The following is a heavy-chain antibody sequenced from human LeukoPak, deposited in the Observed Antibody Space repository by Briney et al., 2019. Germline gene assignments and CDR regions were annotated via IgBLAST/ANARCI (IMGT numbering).Heavy chain of an antibody. CDR1: GYSFTSYW. Sequence: GASLQISCKGSGYSFTSYWIGWVRQLPGKGLEWMGIIYPGDSDTRYSPSFQGQVTISADKSFSTAYLQWSSLKASDTAMYYCARQEYSSSSGDYWGQGTLVTVSS. D-gene: IGHD6-6*01. J-gene: IGHJ4*02. V-gene: IGHV5-51*01. CDR3: ARQEYSSSSGDY. CDR2: IYPGDSDT.